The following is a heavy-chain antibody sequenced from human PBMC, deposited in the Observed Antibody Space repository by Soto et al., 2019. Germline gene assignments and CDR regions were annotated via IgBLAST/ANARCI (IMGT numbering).Heavy chain of an antibody. D-gene: IGHD5-12*01. V-gene: IGHV4-59*01. CDR1: GGSISSYY. CDR3: ARGPRGYSGSLARNYYYYYMDV. J-gene: IGHJ6*03. Sequence: SQTLSLTCTVSGGSISSYYWSWIRQPPGKGLEWIGYIYYSGSTNYNPSLKSRVTISVDTSKNQFSLKLSSVTAADTAVYYCARGPRGYSGSLARNYYYYYMDVWGKGTTVTVSS. CDR2: IYYSGST.